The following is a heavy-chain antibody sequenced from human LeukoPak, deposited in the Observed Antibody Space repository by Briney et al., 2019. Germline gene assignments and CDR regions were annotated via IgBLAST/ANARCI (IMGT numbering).Heavy chain of an antibody. CDR1: GFTFSSYS. Sequence: KTGGSLRLSCAASGFTFSSYSMNWVRQAPGKGLEWVSSISSNSSYIYYADSVKGRFTISRDNAKNSLYLQMNSLRAEDTVVYYCARDDILTGYSDYWGQGTLVTVSS. CDR2: ISSNSSYI. V-gene: IGHV3-21*01. D-gene: IGHD3-9*01. J-gene: IGHJ4*02. CDR3: ARDDILTGYSDY.